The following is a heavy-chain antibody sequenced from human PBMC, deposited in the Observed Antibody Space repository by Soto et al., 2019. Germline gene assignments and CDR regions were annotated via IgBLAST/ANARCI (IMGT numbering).Heavy chain of an antibody. Sequence: ASVKVSCKASGYTFINYDISWVRQATGQGLEWMGWMNPGSGKTGYANKFQGRVTMTRDASTSTAHLELSSLTSEDTAVFYCARMASFGTLNWFDPWGQGTLVTVSS. D-gene: IGHD3-16*01. CDR3: ARMASFGTLNWFDP. V-gene: IGHV1-8*02. CDR2: MNPGSGKT. J-gene: IGHJ5*02. CDR1: GYTFINYD.